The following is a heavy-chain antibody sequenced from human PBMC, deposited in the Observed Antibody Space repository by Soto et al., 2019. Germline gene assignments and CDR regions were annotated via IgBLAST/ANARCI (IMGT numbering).Heavy chain of an antibody. CDR3: ARGLPYGSGSYWNYDY. J-gene: IGHJ4*02. CDR2: INPNSGGT. CDR1: GYTFTGYY. Sequence: QVQLVQSGAEVKKPGASVKVSCKASGYTFTGYYMHWVRQAPGQGLEWMGWINPNSGGTNYAQKFQGWVTMTRDTYISTAYIELSRLRSDGTAVDYCARGLPYGSGSYWNYDYWGQGTLVTVSS. D-gene: IGHD3-10*01. V-gene: IGHV1-2*04.